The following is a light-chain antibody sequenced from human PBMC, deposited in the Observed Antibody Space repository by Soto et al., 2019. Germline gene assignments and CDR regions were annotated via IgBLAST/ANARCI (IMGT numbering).Light chain of an antibody. Sequence: QSVLTQPRSASGTPGQRFTISCSGSSSNIGSNYVYWYQQLPGTAPKLLIYRNNQRPSGVPDRFSGSKSGTSASLAISGLRSEDEADYYCAAWDDSLSGPSYVFGTGTKVTVL. CDR3: AAWDDSLSGPSYV. CDR1: SSNIGSNY. V-gene: IGLV1-47*01. CDR2: RNN. J-gene: IGLJ1*01.